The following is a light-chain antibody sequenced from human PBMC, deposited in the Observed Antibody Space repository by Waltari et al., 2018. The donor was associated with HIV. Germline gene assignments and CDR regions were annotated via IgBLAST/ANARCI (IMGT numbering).Light chain of an antibody. V-gene: IGLV1-47*01. CDR2: RNN. Sequence: QSVLTQPPSASGTPGQRVHISCSGSSSNIGSNFVYWYQQLPGMAPKLLIYRNNQRPSGVPDRFSGSKSGTSASLAISGLRSEDGADYYCAVWDDSLTGHVVFGGGTKLTVL. J-gene: IGLJ2*01. CDR1: SSNIGSNF. CDR3: AVWDDSLTGHVV.